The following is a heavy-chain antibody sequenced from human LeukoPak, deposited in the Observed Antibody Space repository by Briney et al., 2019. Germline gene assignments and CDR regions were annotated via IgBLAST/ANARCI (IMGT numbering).Heavy chain of an antibody. CDR1: GGSFSGYY. D-gene: IGHD3-22*01. Sequence: PSETLSLTCAVYGGSFSGYYWSWIRQPPGKGLEWIGEINHSGSTNNNPSLKSRVTISVNTSKNQFSLKLSSVTAADTAVYYCAREDGFGSDSSGYSLWGQGTLVTVSS. V-gene: IGHV4-34*01. CDR2: INHSGST. CDR3: AREDGFGSDSSGYSL. J-gene: IGHJ4*02.